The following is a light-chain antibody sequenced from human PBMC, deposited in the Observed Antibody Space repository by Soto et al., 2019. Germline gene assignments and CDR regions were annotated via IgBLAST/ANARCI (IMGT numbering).Light chain of an antibody. J-gene: IGKJ5*01. CDR1: QSVSRY. CDR2: DAS. V-gene: IGKV3-11*01. CDR3: QQRMES. Sequence: EIVLTQAPATLSLSPGERATLSCRASQSVSRYLAWYQQKPGQAPRLLIYDASNRATGIPGRVSGSGSGTDFTLTISSLEPEDFAVYYCQQRMESFGQGTRLEIK.